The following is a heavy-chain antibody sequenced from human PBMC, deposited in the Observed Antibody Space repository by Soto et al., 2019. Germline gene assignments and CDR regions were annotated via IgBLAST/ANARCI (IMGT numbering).Heavy chain of an antibody. D-gene: IGHD6-19*01. CDR2: INHSGST. Sequence: QVQLQQWGAGLLKPSETLSLTCAVYGGSFSPYFWSWIRQPPGKGLEWIGEINHSGSTNYNPSLTRRATLSVDTSKNQVSLKLTSVTAAGTAVYYCARLASGWQYYYFDFWGRGTPVTVSS. CDR3: ARLASGWQYYYFDF. V-gene: IGHV4-34*01. J-gene: IGHJ2*01. CDR1: GGSFSPYF.